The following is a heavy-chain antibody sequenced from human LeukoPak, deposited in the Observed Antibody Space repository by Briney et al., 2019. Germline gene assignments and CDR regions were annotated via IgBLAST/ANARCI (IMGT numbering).Heavy chain of an antibody. CDR2: IGSAGDT. CDR1: GFTFSSYD. D-gene: IGHD6-6*01. J-gene: IGHJ4*02. V-gene: IGHV3-13*04. Sequence: GGSLRLSCAASGFTFSSYDMHWVRQATGKGLEWVSTIGSAGDTYYPGSVKGRFTISRENAKNSLYLQMNSLRAVDTAVYYCARDSSSYYFDYWGQGTLVTVSS. CDR3: ARDSSSYYFDY.